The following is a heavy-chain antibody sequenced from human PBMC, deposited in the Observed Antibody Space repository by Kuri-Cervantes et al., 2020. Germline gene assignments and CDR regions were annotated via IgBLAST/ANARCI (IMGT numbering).Heavy chain of an antibody. Sequence: GGSLRLSCAASGFTFSSYWMSWVRQAPGKGLVWVSRINSDGSSTSYADSVKGRFTISRDNAKNTLYLQMNSLRAEDTAVYYCARDPTTVGVSAVMRAGGGMDVWGQGITVTVSS. J-gene: IGHJ6*02. CDR3: ARDPTTVGVSAVMRAGGGMDV. CDR2: INSDGSST. CDR1: GFTFSSYW. D-gene: IGHD2-2*01. V-gene: IGHV3-74*01.